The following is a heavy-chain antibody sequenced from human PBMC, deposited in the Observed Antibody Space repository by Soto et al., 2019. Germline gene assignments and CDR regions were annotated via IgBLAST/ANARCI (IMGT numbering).Heavy chain of an antibody. D-gene: IGHD1-7*01. CDR3: ARDIRGITGTTPPYYSYYMDV. CDR1: GDSVSSNSAA. CDR2: TYYRSKWYN. J-gene: IGHJ6*03. Sequence: SQTLSLTCAISGDSVSSNSAAWNWIRQSPSRGLEWLGRTYYRSKWYNDYAVSVKSRITINPDTSKNQFSLQLNSVTPEDTAVYYCARDIRGITGTTPPYYSYYMDVWGKGTTVTVSS. V-gene: IGHV6-1*01.